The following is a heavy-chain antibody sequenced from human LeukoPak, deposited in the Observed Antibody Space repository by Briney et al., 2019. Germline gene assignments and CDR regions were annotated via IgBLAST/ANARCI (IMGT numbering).Heavy chain of an antibody. D-gene: IGHD4-17*01. Sequence: PSETLSLTCAVYGGSFSGYYWSWIRQPPGKGLEWIGEINHSGSTNYNPSLKGRATISVDPSKNQLSLKLSSVTAADTAVYYCARQLYGSDYWGQGTLVTVSS. J-gene: IGHJ4*02. CDR2: INHSGST. V-gene: IGHV4-34*01. CDR3: ARQLYGSDY. CDR1: GGSFSGYY.